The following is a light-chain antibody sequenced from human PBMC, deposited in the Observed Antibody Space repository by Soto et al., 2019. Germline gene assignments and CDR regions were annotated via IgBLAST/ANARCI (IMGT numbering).Light chain of an antibody. V-gene: IGKV3-15*01. CDR2: GTS. CDR3: QQYDNWPSVT. CDR1: QSVGRS. J-gene: IGKJ4*01. Sequence: IVMTQSPATLSVSPGERATLSCRASQSVGRSLAWYQQKPGQAPRLLMYGTSARATGIPATFSGSGSGTAFTLTISSLQSEDFAVYYCQQYDNWPSVTFGGGTKVEIK.